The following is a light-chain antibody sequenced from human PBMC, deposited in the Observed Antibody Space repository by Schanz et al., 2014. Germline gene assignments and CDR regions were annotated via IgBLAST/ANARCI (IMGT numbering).Light chain of an antibody. CDR2: DVD. CDR1: ASDIGSYNY. Sequence: QSALTQPASVSGSPGQSITISCTGTASDIGSYNYVSWYQHHPARAPKLLIYDVDNRPSAVSSRFSGSKSGNTASLTISGLQAEDEADYYCHSYDTSLAGQVFGTGTKLTVL. J-gene: IGLJ1*01. V-gene: IGLV2-14*03. CDR3: HSYDTSLAGQV.